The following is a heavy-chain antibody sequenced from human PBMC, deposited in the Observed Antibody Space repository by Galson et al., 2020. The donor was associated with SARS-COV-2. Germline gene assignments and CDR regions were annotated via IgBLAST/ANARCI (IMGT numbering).Heavy chain of an antibody. CDR2: ISSSSSTI. V-gene: IGHV3-48*01. Sequence: GGSLRLSCAASGFTFSSYSMNWVRQAPGKGLEWVSYISSSSSTIYYAGSVKGRFTISRDNAKNSLYLQMNSLRAEDTAVYYCAREVNERWFDPWGQGTLVTVSS. D-gene: IGHD1-1*01. CDR3: AREVNERWFDP. J-gene: IGHJ5*02. CDR1: GFTFSSYS.